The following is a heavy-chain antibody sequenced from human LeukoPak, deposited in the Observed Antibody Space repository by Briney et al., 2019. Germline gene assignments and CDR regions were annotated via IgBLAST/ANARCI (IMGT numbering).Heavy chain of an antibody. J-gene: IGHJ6*03. CDR2: IIPIFGTA. CDR1: GGTFSSYA. Sequence: ASVKVSCKASGGTFSSYAISWVRQAPGQGLGWMGGIIPIFGTANYAQKFQGRVTITTDESTSTAYMELSSLRSEDTAVYYCARASSTIFGVVDYYYYYMDVWGKGTTVTVSS. D-gene: IGHD3-3*01. V-gene: IGHV1-69*05. CDR3: ARASSTIFGVVDYYYYYMDV.